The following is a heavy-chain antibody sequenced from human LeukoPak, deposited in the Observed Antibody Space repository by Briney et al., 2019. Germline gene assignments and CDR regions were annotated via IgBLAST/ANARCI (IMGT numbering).Heavy chain of an antibody. CDR2: IYPGDSDT. D-gene: IGHD1-26*01. CDR1: GYSFTSYW. Sequence: GESLKMSCKGSGYSFTSYWIGWVRLMPGKGLEWMGIIYPGDSDTRYSPSFQGQVTISADKSISTAYLQWSSLKASDTAMYYCARHGPSYGSYNWFDPWGQGTLVTVSS. J-gene: IGHJ5*02. V-gene: IGHV5-51*01. CDR3: ARHGPSYGSYNWFDP.